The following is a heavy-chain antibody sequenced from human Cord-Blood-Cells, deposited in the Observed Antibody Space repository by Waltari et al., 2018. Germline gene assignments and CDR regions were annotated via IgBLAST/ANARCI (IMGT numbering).Heavy chain of an antibody. Sequence: VQPQESGPGLVTPSDPLSLPCAVSCYHIRRCYQWGWIRQPPGKGLEWIGSIYHSGSTYYNPSLKSRVTISVDTSKIQFSLKLSSVTAADTAVYYCATKDGSGSYYYYYGMDVWGQGTTVTVSS. D-gene: IGHD3-10*01. V-gene: IGHV4-38-2*01. CDR3: ATKDGSGSYYYYYGMDV. J-gene: IGHJ6*02. CDR1: CYHIRRCYQ. CDR2: IYHSGST.